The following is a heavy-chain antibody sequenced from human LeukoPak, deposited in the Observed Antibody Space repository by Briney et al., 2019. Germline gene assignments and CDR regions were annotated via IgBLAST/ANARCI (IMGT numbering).Heavy chain of an antibody. Sequence: ASVKVSCKASGYTFTDYYIHWVRQAPGQGLEWMGRINPNSGGTNYAQKFQGRVTMTRDTSISTAYMEPNNLRSDDTAVFYCARSWTKTNYHYMDVWAKGTTVTVS. CDR3: ARSWTKTNYHYMDV. CDR2: INPNSGGT. J-gene: IGHJ6*03. CDR1: GYTFTDYY. D-gene: IGHD1-14*01. V-gene: IGHV1-2*06.